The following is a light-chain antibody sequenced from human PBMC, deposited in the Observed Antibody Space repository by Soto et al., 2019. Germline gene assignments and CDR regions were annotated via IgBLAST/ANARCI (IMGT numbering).Light chain of an antibody. J-gene: IGKJ5*01. V-gene: IGKV3-15*01. CDR1: QSVSSN. CDR2: GAS. CDR3: QQYDKWPPIT. Sequence: EIVMTQSPATLSVSPGERATLSCRASQSVSSNLAWYQQKPGQAPRLVIYGASTRATGIPARFSGSGSGTDFSLTISSLQSEDCAVYYCQQYDKWPPITFGQGTRLEIK.